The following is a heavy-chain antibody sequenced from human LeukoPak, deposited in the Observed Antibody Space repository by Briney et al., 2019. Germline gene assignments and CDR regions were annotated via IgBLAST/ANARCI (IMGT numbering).Heavy chain of an antibody. Sequence: SVKVSCKASGYTLTNYALSWVRQAPGQGLEWMGRIIPILGIANYAQKFQGRVTITADKSTSTAYMELSSLRSEDTAVYYCARDSIAVAGTYYWGQGTLVTVSS. CDR2: IIPILGIA. CDR1: GYTLTNYA. J-gene: IGHJ4*02. V-gene: IGHV1-69*04. D-gene: IGHD6-19*01. CDR3: ARDSIAVAGTYY.